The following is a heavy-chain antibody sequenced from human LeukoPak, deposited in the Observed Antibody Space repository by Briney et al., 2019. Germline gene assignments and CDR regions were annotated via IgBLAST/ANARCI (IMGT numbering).Heavy chain of an antibody. V-gene: IGHV3-7*03. CDR1: GFTFSSHW. J-gene: IGHJ4*02. CDR2: IKQDGSEK. CDR3: ARDQTTVGPDF. D-gene: IGHD4-23*01. Sequence: GGSLRLSCGASGFTFSSHWMSWVRQVPGKGLEWVANIKQDGSEKYYVDSVEGRFTISRDNAKNSLYLQMNSLRAEDTAVYFCARDQTTVGPDFWGQGTLVSVSS.